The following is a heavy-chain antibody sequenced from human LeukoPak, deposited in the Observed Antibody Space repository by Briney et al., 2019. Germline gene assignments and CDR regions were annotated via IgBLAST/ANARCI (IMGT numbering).Heavy chain of an antibody. CDR2: ISYDGSNK. D-gene: IGHD3-9*01. Sequence: GGPLRLSCAASGFTFSSYGMHWVRQAPGKGLEWVAVISYDGSNKYYADSVKGRFTISNDNYKNTLYLQMNSLSAKVTAVYYGAKDAPSCVRYFDWLSHAEYFQYGGQGTRVTVSA. V-gene: IGHV3-30*18. CDR1: GFTFSSYG. J-gene: IGHJ1*01. CDR3: AKDAPSCVRYFDWLSHAEYFQY.